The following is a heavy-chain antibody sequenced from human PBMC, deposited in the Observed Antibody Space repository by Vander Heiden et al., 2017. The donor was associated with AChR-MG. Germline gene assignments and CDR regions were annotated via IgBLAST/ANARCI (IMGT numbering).Heavy chain of an antibody. J-gene: IGHJ4*02. V-gene: IGHV3-48*02. CDR1: GFTFSVDS. CDR2: ISGNTRTI. Sequence: EVRLVETGGALLQPGRSLRLSCAASGFTFSVDSMNWVRQAPGKGLEWVSHISGNTRTIYYADSVKGRFTISRDNAKNSLYLQMNSLRDDDTAMYYCVRDRDGYDYWGQGTLVTVSS. CDR3: VRDRDGYDY. D-gene: IGHD5-12*01.